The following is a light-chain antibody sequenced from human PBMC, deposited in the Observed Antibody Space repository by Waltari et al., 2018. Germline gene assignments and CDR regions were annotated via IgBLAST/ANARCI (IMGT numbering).Light chain of an antibody. CDR3: QVWDRNPDHTEV. J-gene: IGLJ3*02. V-gene: IGLV3-21*04. CDR1: ALGSKS. CDR2: YDS. Sequence: SYVLTQPPSVSVAPGKTARITWGGNALGSKSGPWYQQKPGQAPVVVMSYDSDRPSGIPERFSGSNSGNTATLTITRVEAGDEADYYCQVWDRNPDHTEVFGGGTRVTVL.